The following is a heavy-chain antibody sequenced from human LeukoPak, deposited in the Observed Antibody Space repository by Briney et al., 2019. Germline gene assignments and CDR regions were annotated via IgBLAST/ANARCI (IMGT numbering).Heavy chain of an antibody. Sequence: GGSLRLSCAASGFNFNNYWMSWLRQAPGKGLEWVSTISASANSPYYADSVRGRFTISRDNSKNTFYLQMNSLRAEDTAIFYCAKVPSPRYCGSSSCSTFWGQGTLVTVSS. J-gene: IGHJ4*02. D-gene: IGHD2-15*01. CDR1: GFNFNNYW. CDR3: AKVPSPRYCGSSSCSTF. CDR2: ISASANSP. V-gene: IGHV3-23*01.